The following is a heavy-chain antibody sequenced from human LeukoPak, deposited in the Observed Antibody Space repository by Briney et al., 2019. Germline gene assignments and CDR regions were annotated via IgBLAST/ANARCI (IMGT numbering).Heavy chain of an antibody. V-gene: IGHV3-30*18. CDR1: GFTFSSYG. CDR3: AKGEGPDDYGYAFDI. CDR2: ISYDGSNK. Sequence: QPGGSLRLSCAASGFTFSSYGMHWVRQAPGKGLEWVAVISYDGSNKYYADSVKGRFTISRDNSKNTLYLQMNGLRAEDTAVYYCAKGEGPDDYGYAFDIWGQGTMVTVSS. D-gene: IGHD4-17*01. J-gene: IGHJ3*02.